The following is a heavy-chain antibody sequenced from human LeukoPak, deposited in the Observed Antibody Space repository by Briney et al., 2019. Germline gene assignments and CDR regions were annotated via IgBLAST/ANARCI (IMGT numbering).Heavy chain of an antibody. CDR2: ISHSGST. D-gene: IGHD5-12*01. V-gene: IGHV4-34*01. J-gene: IGHJ4*02. CDR3: ETQYSGYVRLDY. CDR1: GGSFSDYY. Sequence: SSETLSLTCAVYGGSFSDYYWSWIRQPPGKGLEWIGEISHSGSTNYNPSLKSRVTMSVDTSKNQFSLKLTSVTAADTAVYYCETQYSGYVRLDYWGQGTLVTVSS.